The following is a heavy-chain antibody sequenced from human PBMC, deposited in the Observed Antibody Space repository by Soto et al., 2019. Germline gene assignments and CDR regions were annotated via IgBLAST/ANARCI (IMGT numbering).Heavy chain of an antibody. CDR3: ARGIVVRGQGWFDP. Sequence: GASVKVSCKASGYTFTGYYIHWVRQAPGQGLEWMGWINPNSGDTNLAQKFQGRVTITRDTSISTTYMELSRLASDDTAAYFCARGIVVRGQGWFDPWGQGTLVTVSS. CDR2: INPNSGDT. D-gene: IGHD2-15*01. V-gene: IGHV1-2*02. J-gene: IGHJ5*02. CDR1: GYTFTGYY.